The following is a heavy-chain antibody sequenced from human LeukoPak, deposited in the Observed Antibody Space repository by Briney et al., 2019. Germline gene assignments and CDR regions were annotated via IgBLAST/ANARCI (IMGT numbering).Heavy chain of an antibody. V-gene: IGHV1-69*13. Sequence: GASVKVSCKASGYTFTSYDISWVRQAPGQGLEWMGGIIPIFGTANYAQKFQGRVTITADESTSTAYMELSSLRSEDTAVYYCARENGNTAMVTFDYWGQGTMVTVSS. CDR1: GYTFTSYD. CDR2: IIPIFGTA. J-gene: IGHJ3*01. CDR3: ARENGNTAMVTFDY. D-gene: IGHD5-18*01.